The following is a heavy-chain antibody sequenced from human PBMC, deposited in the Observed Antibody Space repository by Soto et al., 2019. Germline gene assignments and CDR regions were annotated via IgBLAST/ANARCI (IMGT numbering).Heavy chain of an antibody. Sequence: EAQLVESGGGLVQPGRSLSLSCAASGFTFDDFAMHWVRQAPGRGLEWVSGINWSGGSSGYSDSVKGRFTISRDNAKNSLYLEMNSLRVEDTALFYCVKANDQQLVEGGPFDMWGQGTMVTVSS. CDR1: GFTFDDFA. J-gene: IGHJ3*02. V-gene: IGHV3-9*01. CDR2: INWSGGSS. D-gene: IGHD6-13*01. CDR3: VKANDQQLVEGGPFDM.